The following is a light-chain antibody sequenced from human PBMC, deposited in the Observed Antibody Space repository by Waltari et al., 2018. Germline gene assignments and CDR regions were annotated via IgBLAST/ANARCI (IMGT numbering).Light chain of an antibody. J-gene: IGKJ5*01. CDR2: GAS. Sequence: EIVFTQSPGTLSLSPGEIATLSCRASQSVSSSYLAWYQQKPGQAPRLLIYGASSRTTGIPDRFSGSGSGSDFTLTISRLEPEDFAVYYCQQYGSSPPITFGQGTRLEIK. CDR3: QQYGSSPPIT. CDR1: QSVSSSY. V-gene: IGKV3-20*01.